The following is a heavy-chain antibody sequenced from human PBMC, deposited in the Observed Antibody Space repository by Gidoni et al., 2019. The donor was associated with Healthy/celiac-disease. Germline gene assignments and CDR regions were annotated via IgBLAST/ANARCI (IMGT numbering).Heavy chain of an antibody. CDR1: GFTFSSHA. V-gene: IGHV3-23*01. J-gene: IGHJ4*02. CDR3: AKVTYYYDSSGEALDY. D-gene: IGHD3-22*01. Sequence: EVQLLESGGGLVQPGGSLRLSCAASGFTFSSHAMSWVRQAPGKGLEWVSAISGSGGSTYYADSVKGRFTISRDNSKNTLYLQMNSLRAEDTAVYYCAKVTYYYDSSGEALDYWGQGTLVTVSS. CDR2: ISGSGGST.